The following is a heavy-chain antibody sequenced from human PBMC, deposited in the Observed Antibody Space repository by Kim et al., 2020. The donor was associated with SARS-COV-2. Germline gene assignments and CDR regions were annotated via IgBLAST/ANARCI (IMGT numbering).Heavy chain of an antibody. V-gene: IGHV1-8*01. J-gene: IGHJ4*02. CDR2: LSPKSDKV. D-gene: IGHD6-13*01. CDR1: GYTFTSLD. Sequence: ASVKVSCKASGYTFTSLDINWVRQAPGQGHEWMGWLSPKSDKVDYAQKFQGRVTMTWDTSISTAYMELSSLGSEDTAVYYCARGIAAGVDYWGQGTLVTVSS. CDR3: ARGIAAGVDY.